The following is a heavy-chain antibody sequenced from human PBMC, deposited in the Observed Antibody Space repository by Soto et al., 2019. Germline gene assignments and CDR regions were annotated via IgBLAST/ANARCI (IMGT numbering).Heavy chain of an antibody. V-gene: IGHV6-1*01. CDR3: ARGSYYSGWV. CDR2: TYYRSNLYS. Sequence: SGALSLTCVNSGDCVSSATAACSWIRQSSARRIEWLGRTYYRSNLYSDYAVSVKSRITTLPDTSKNQFSLQMAFVTHASTDVYYCARGSYYSGWVWGQGTLVTVSS. J-gene: IGHJ4*02. D-gene: IGHD6-19*01. CDR1: GDCVSSATAA.